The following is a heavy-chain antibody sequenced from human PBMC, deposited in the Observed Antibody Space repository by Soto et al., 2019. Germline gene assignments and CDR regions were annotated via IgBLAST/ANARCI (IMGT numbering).Heavy chain of an antibody. Sequence: VGSLRLSCAAYGFTFSGYAMRWVRQAPGKGLEWVSSISGHGGNTYYADSVKGRFTISRDNSKSTVFLQVHSLRADDTAVYYCAKELRFGESRSYGVDVGGHGSTVTV. D-gene: IGHD3-10*01. V-gene: IGHV3-23*01. CDR3: AKELRFGESRSYGVDV. CDR1: GFTFSGYA. CDR2: ISGHGGNT. J-gene: IGHJ6*02.